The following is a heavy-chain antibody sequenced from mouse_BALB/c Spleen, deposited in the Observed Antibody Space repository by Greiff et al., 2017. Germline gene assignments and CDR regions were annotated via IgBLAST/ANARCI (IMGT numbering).Heavy chain of an antibody. CDR3: ARERTVVATDYWYFDV. J-gene: IGHJ1*01. CDR2: INSNGGST. D-gene: IGHD1-1*01. Sequence: EVQGVESGGGLVQPGGSLKLSCAASGFTFSSYGMSWVRQTPDKRLELVATINSNGGSTYYPDSVKGRFTISRDNAKNTLYLQMSSLKSEDTAMYYCARERTVVATDYWYFDVWGAGTTVTVSS. V-gene: IGHV5-6-3*01. CDR1: GFTFSSYG.